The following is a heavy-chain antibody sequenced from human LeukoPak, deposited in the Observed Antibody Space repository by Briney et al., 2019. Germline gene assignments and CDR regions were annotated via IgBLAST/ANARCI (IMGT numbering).Heavy chain of an antibody. CDR2: INHSGST. CDR1: GGSFSGYY. J-gene: IGHJ4*02. Sequence: SETLSLTCAVYGGSFSGYYWSWIRQPPGKGLEWIGEINHSGSTNYNPSLKSRVTISVDTSKNQFSLKLSSVTAADTAVYYCAREERGDGYIDYWGQGTLVTVSS. D-gene: IGHD5-24*01. CDR3: AREERGDGYIDY. V-gene: IGHV4-34*01.